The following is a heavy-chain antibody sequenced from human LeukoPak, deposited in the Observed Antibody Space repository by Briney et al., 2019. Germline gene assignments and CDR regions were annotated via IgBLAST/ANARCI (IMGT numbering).Heavy chain of an antibody. D-gene: IGHD6-6*01. Sequence: NPSETLSLTCAVYGGSFSGYYWSWIRQPPGKGLEWIGEINHSGSTNYNPSLKSRVTISVDTSKNQFSLKLSSVTAADTAVYYCARGGIAALNDWGQGTLVTVSS. CDR2: INHSGST. V-gene: IGHV4-34*01. CDR1: GGSFSGYY. CDR3: ARGGIAALND. J-gene: IGHJ4*02.